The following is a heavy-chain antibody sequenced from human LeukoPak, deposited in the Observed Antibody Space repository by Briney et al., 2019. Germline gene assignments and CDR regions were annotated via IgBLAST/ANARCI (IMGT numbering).Heavy chain of an antibody. CDR1: GGSISSYY. D-gene: IGHD3-3*01. Sequence: SETLSLTCTVSGGSISSYYWSWIRQPPGKGLEWIGYIYYSGSTNYNPSLKGRVTISVDTSKNQFSLKLSSVTATDTAEYYCARGLVNYDFWSGYYTETGGLDPWGQGTLVTVSS. J-gene: IGHJ5*02. CDR3: ARGLVNYDFWSGYYTETGGLDP. V-gene: IGHV4-59*01. CDR2: IYYSGST.